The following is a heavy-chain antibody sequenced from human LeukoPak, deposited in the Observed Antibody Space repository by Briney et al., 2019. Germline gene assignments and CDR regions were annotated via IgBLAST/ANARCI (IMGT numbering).Heavy chain of an antibody. V-gene: IGHV1-8*01. CDR1: GYTFTSYD. D-gene: IGHD6-19*01. J-gene: IGHJ6*02. CDR2: MNPNSGNT. Sequence: GASVKVSCKASGYTFTSYDINWVRQATGQGLEWMGWMNPNSGNTGYAQKFQGRVTMTRNTSTSTAYMELSSLRSEDTAVYYCARGRLAVAGTYYYYGMEVWGQGTTVTVSS. CDR3: ARGRLAVAGTYYYYGMEV.